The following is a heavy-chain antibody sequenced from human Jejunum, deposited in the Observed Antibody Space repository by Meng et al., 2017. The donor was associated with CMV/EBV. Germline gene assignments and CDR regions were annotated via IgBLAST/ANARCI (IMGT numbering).Heavy chain of an antibody. D-gene: IGHD2-2*01. CDR2: IHTRWTT. V-gene: IGHV4-4*07. Sequence: QVQLQRAGPGPVSPSDTLSLPFTVSDGSIASYYWSRIRQSAGKGLEWIGRIHTRWTTNYNPSLKSRVTLSLDTSKDQFSLKLTSLTAADTAVYYCAREKSSCTSSTCYGVDSWGQGTLVTVSS. CDR1: DGSIASYY. J-gene: IGHJ4*02. CDR3: AREKSSCTSSTCYGVDS.